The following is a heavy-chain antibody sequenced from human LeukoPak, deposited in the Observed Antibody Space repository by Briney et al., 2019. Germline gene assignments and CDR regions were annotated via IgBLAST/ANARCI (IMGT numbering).Heavy chain of an antibody. CDR3: ARGLKSMDV. V-gene: IGHV3-48*01. Sequence: PGRSLRLSCAASGFTFSSYSMNWVRQAPGKGLEWVSYISSSSSTIYYADSVKGRFTISRDNAKNSLYLQMNSLRAEDTAVYYCARGLKSMDVWGQGTTVTVSS. CDR2: ISSSSSTI. CDR1: GFTFSSYS. J-gene: IGHJ6*02.